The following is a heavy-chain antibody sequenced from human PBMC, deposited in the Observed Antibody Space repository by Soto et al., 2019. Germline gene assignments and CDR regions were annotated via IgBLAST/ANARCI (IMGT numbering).Heavy chain of an antibody. CDR3: ARFLVEMATIDY. CDR1: GGSISSGGYY. J-gene: IGHJ4*02. V-gene: IGHV4-31*03. D-gene: IGHD5-12*01. CDR2: IYYSGST. Sequence: QVQLQESGPGLVKPSQTLSLTCTVSGGSISSGGYYWSWIRQHPGKGLEWIGYIYYSGSTYYNPSLKIRVTISVDTSKNQFSRKLSSVTAADTAVYYCARFLVEMATIDYWGQGTLVTVSS.